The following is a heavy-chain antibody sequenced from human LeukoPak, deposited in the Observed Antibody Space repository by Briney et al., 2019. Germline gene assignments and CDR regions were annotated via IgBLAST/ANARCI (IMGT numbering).Heavy chain of an antibody. V-gene: IGHV1-2*02. CDR1: GYTFTGYY. CDR3: SRDHPDYYDSSGYYTTYFDY. J-gene: IGHJ4*02. Sequence: ASVKVSCKASGYTFTGYYMHWVRQAPGQGLEWMGWINPNSGGTNYARKFQGRVTMTRDTSISTAYMELSRLRSDDTAVYYCSRDHPDYYDSSGYYTTYFDYWGQGTLVTVSS. CDR2: INPNSGGT. D-gene: IGHD3-22*01.